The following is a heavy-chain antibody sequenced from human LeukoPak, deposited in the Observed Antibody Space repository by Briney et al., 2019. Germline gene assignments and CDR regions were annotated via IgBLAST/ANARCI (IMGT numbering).Heavy chain of an antibody. J-gene: IGHJ6*03. CDR1: GFTFSSYG. Sequence: GGSLRLSCAASGFTFSSYGMSWVRQAPGKGLEWVSGISGSGTNTNYADSVKGRFTISRDNSKNTLYLQMNSLRAEDTAVYYCAKGTSGYDSDYYYYMDVWGKGTTVTISS. CDR2: ISGSGTNT. V-gene: IGHV3-23*01. CDR3: AKGTSGYDSDYYYYMDV. D-gene: IGHD5-12*01.